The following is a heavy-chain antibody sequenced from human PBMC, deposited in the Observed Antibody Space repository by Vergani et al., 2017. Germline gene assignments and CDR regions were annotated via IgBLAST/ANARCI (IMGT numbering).Heavy chain of an antibody. J-gene: IGHJ4*01. CDR1: GFTFTTFA. CDR3: ARLSYDTTPYLQGGYDC. Sequence: EVQLLESGGNLVQPARSLRLSCASSGFTFTTFAMTWVRQAPGQGLEWVSAISARYPSTYYADSVKGRFTISRDNSKNMLYLQMNSLRAEDAAVYYCARLSYDTTPYLQGGYDCWGQGTLVSVSS. CDR2: ISARYPST. V-gene: IGHV3-23*01. D-gene: IGHD3-22*01.